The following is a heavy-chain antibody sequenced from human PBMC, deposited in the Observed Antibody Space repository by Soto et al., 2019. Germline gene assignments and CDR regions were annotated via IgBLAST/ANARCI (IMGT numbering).Heavy chain of an antibody. CDR3: ARMNVDSYQFYYAMDV. CDR2: IFSDNER. CDR1: AFSVTNDKMG. V-gene: IGHV2-26*01. Sequence: KSGLPMFNPTETLTPSSSGSAFSVTNDKMGVSWIRQPPGKALEWLAHIFSDNERSYSTSLQGRLTISKDTSGSQVVLSMTNVEPVDTATYYCARMNVDSYQFYYAMDVWGQGTTVTVSS. J-gene: IGHJ6*02. D-gene: IGHD4-17*01.